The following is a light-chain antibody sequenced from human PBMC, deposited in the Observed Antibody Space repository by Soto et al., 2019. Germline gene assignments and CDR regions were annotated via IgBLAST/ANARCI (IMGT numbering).Light chain of an antibody. CDR3: QQVNSYPLT. J-gene: IGKJ4*01. CDR2: ATS. V-gene: IGKV1-9*01. Sequence: DIQLTQSPSFLSAAVGDRVTITCRASQGINNYLAWYQQKPGKAPNLLIYATSTLQSGVPSRFSGSGSGTEFTLTISSLQPEDFVAYYCQQVNSYPLTFGGGTKVDIK. CDR1: QGINNY.